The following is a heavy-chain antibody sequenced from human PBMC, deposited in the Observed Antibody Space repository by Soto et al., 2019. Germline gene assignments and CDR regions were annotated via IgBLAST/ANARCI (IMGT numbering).Heavy chain of an antibody. CDR2: ISGSGGST. J-gene: IGHJ3*02. CDR1: GFTFSSYA. Sequence: EVQLLESGGGLVQPGGSLRLSCAASGFTFSSYAMSWVRQAPGKGLEWVSAISGSGGSTYSADSVRGRFTISRDNSKNTHYLQMNSLSAEDTAVYYCAKDGDSSGNRRPVNMRAFDIWGQGTMVTVSS. V-gene: IGHV3-23*01. CDR3: AKDGDSSGNRRPVNMRAFDI. D-gene: IGHD3-22*01.